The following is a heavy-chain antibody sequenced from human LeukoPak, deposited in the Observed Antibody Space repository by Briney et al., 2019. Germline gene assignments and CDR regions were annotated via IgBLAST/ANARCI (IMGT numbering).Heavy chain of an antibody. CDR3: ARGPDYYGSGSYPNWFDP. J-gene: IGHJ5*02. CDR1: GFTFSSYS. Sequence: GGSLRLSCAASGFTFSSYSMNWVRQAPGKGLEWVSSIGSSSSYIYYADSVKGRFTISRDNAKNSLYLQMNSLRAEDTAVYYCARGPDYYGSGSYPNWFDPWGQGTLVTVSS. D-gene: IGHD3-10*01. CDR2: IGSSSSYI. V-gene: IGHV3-21*01.